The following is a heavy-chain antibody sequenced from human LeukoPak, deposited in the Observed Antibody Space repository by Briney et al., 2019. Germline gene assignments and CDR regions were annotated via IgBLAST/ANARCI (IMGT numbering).Heavy chain of an antibody. CDR1: GGSIISYY. CDR2: IYYSGST. CDR3: ASIVGGYFDY. J-gene: IGHJ4*02. D-gene: IGHD1-26*01. Sequence: SATLSLPCTVSGGSIISYYWSWLRQPPGKGLEWIGYIYYSGSTNYNPSLKSRVTISVDTSKNQFSLKLSSVTAADTAVYYCASIVGGYFDYWGQGTLVTVSS. V-gene: IGHV4-59*01.